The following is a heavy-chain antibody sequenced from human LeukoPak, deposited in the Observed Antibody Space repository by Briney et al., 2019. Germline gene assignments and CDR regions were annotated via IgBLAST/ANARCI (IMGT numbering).Heavy chain of an antibody. Sequence: KTGGSLRLSCAASGFTFSDYYMSWIRQPPGEGLEWISYISTTGSTIYYADSVKGRFIISRDNAKNSLYLQMNSLRAEDTAVYYCARDIAAAGTKASTEYFQHWGQGTLVTVSS. CDR2: ISTTGSTI. J-gene: IGHJ1*01. CDR1: GFTFSDYY. V-gene: IGHV3-11*01. CDR3: ARDIAAAGTKASTEYFQH. D-gene: IGHD6-13*01.